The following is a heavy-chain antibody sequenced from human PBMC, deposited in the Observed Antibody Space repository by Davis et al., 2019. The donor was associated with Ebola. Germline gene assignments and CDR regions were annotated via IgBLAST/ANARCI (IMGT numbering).Heavy chain of an antibody. D-gene: IGHD3-3*01. V-gene: IGHV6-1*01. CDR1: GDSISNNRAA. J-gene: IGHJ3*02. CDR2: TKYKSKWEN. CDR3: ARRDFDGFDI. Sequence: HSQTLSLTCAISGDSISNNRAAWNWIRQSPSRGLEWLVRTKYKSKWENDYAVSVKSRTTINPDTSKNQISLQLKSVSPEDTAVYYCARRDFDGFDIWGQGTMVTVSS.